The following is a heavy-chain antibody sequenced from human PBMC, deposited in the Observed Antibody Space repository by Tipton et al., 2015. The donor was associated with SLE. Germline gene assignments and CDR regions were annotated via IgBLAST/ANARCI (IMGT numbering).Heavy chain of an antibody. CDR2: IYHSGST. CDR3: ASRSGTISDY. Sequence: TLSLTCTVSGGSISSYYWGWIRQPPGKGLEWIGSIYHSGSTYYNPSLKSRVTISVDTSKNQFSLKLSSVTAADTAVYYCASRSGTISDYWGQGTLVTVSS. D-gene: IGHD3-3*01. J-gene: IGHJ4*02. CDR1: GGSISSYY. V-gene: IGHV4-38-2*02.